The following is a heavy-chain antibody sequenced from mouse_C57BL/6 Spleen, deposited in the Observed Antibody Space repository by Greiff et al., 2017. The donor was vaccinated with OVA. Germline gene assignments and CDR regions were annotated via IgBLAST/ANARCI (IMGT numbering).Heavy chain of an antibody. Sequence: EVMLVESGGGLVKPGGSLKLSCAASGFTFSDYGMHWVRQAPEKGLEWVAYISSGSSTIYYADTVKGRFTISRDNAKNTLFLQMTSLRSEDTAMYYCARGGVTTDYAMDYWGQGTSVTVSS. J-gene: IGHJ4*01. CDR1: GFTFSDYG. CDR2: ISSGSSTI. D-gene: IGHD2-1*01. V-gene: IGHV5-17*01. CDR3: ARGGVTTDYAMDY.